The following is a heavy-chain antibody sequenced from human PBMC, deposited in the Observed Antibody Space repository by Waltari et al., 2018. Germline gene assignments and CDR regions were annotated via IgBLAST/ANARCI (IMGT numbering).Heavy chain of an antibody. CDR3: ARGFLDRHFGWLYIDC. V-gene: IGHV3-66*01. CDR2: IYRGGSP. D-gene: IGHD3-9*01. J-gene: IGHJ4*02. Sequence: WVRQAPGKALEWVSVIYRGGSPCYAGSFKGRFTISRYNSKTTVYLQMNSLRAEDTAVYYCARGFLDRHFGWLYIDCWRQGTLVTVSS.